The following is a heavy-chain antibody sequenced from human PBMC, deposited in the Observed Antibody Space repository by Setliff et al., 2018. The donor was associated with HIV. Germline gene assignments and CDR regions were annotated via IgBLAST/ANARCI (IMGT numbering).Heavy chain of an antibody. V-gene: IGHV3-11*04. CDR3: AREGITGTTLHPY. CDR1: GFTFSDYY. CDR2: ISDSGSII. D-gene: IGHD1-7*01. J-gene: IGHJ4*02. Sequence: GGSLRLSCAASGFTFSDYYMTWIRQAPGKGLEWLSYISDSGSIINYADSARGRFTISRDNTNNLLYLQMNNLRAEDTALYYCAREGITGTTLHPYWGQGTLVTVSS.